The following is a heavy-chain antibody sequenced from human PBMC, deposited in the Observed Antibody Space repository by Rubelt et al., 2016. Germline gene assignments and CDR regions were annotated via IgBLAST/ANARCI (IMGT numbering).Heavy chain of an antibody. CDR2: MNPNRGKR. CDR3: VRAGAEPRS. Sequence: QVQLVQSGAEVTKPGASVKVSCKASGYTFGNYDINWVRQATGQGLEWMGWMNPNRGKRGYAQKLTGRVTMTRDKSINTAYREVSSLRFDGTAGYYCVRAGAEPRSWGQGTLSTVSS. CDR1: GYTFGNYD. V-gene: IGHV1-8*02. D-gene: IGHD1-14*01. J-gene: IGHJ1*01.